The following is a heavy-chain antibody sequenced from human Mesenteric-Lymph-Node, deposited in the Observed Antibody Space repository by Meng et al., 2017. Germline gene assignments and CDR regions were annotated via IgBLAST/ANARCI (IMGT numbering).Heavy chain of an antibody. J-gene: IGHJ2*01. CDR2: IYYSGST. V-gene: IGHV4-30-4*01. Sequence: VQLPEAGPGRVMPSGSTSLTCAVSGGSISSGDYYWGWIRQPPGKGLEWIGYIYYSGSTYSNASLKSRVTISIDRSKNQFSLKLSSVTAADTAVYYCARGQKGYFDLWGRGTLVTVSS. CDR1: GGSISSGDYY. CDR3: ARGQKGYFDL.